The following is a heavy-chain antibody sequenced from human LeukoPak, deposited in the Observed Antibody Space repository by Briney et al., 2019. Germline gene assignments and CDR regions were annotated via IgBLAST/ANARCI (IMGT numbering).Heavy chain of an antibody. CDR2: ISGSGGSA. CDR1: GFTFTSYA. V-gene: IGHV3-23*01. Sequence: GGSLRLSCAASGFTFTSYAMSWVRQAPGKGLEWVSAISGSGGSAYYADSVKGRFTISRDNSKSTLFLQMNSLRAEDTAVYYCAKDPRVGSRVATPCHWGQGTLVTVSS. J-gene: IGHJ4*02. CDR3: AKDPRVGSRVATPCH. D-gene: IGHD5-24*01.